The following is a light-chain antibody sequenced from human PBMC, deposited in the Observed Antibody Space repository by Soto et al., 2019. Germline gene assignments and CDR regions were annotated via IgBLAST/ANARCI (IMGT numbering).Light chain of an antibody. CDR1: PSVTNY. Sequence: IVLTQSPATLSLSPGEKATLSCRASPSVTNYLAWYQQRPGQAPRLLIFGAFNRATGIPARFSGSGSGTDFTLTISCLEPEDSAVYYCQQRNVWPPVTFGQGARLAIK. V-gene: IGKV3-11*01. CDR2: GAF. J-gene: IGKJ5*01. CDR3: QQRNVWPPVT.